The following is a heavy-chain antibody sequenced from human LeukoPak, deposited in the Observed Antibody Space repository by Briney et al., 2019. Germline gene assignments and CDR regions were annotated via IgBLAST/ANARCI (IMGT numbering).Heavy chain of an antibody. D-gene: IGHD5-18*01. CDR2: IYSGGST. Sequence: GPPRTHCAAHAFTVNSNYMSWVRQAPGQGLDRASVIYSGGSTYYADSVKGRFTISRDNSKNTLYLQMNSLTAEDTAVYYCARAPDTEFDYWGQGTLVTVSS. CDR3: ARAPDTEFDY. V-gene: IGHV3-53*01. J-gene: IGHJ4*02. CDR1: AFTVNSNY.